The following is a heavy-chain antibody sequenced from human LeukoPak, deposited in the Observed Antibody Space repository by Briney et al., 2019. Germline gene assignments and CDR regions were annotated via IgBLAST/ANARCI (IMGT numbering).Heavy chain of an antibody. D-gene: IGHD4-17*01. CDR2: ISSSSSYI. Sequence: PGGSLRLSCAASGFTFSSYSMNWVRRAPGKGLEWVSSISSSSSYIYYADSVKGRFTISRDNAKNSLYLQMNSLRAEDTAMYYCAREGRQDYVYFDHWGQGALVTVSS. J-gene: IGHJ4*02. V-gene: IGHV3-21*04. CDR1: GFTFSSYS. CDR3: AREGRQDYVYFDH.